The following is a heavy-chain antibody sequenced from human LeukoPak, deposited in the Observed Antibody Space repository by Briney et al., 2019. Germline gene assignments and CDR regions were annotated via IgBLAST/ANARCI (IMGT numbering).Heavy chain of an antibody. CDR2: VWFDSSHK. Sequence: PGRSLRLSCAASGFSFSRHGMHWVRQAPGKGLEWVAVVWFDSSHKYYADSVRGRFTISRDNSKNTVYLQMDSLSAEDTAVYYCAKDWFQYLNNNYFDYWGQGTLVTVSS. CDR1: GFSFSRHG. J-gene: IGHJ4*02. CDR3: AKDWFQYLNNNYFDY. D-gene: IGHD2-2*01. V-gene: IGHV3-33*06.